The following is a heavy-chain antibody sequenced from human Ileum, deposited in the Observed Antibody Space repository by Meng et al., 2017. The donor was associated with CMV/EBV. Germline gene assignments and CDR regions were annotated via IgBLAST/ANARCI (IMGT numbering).Heavy chain of an antibody. V-gene: IGHV1-2*02. CDR1: GYTCIGNY. D-gene: IGHD4-11*01. J-gene: IGHJ4*02. Sequence: GYTCIGNYIQWERQGPGQGLEWMGWIKPNTGDKNYAQNFQGRVTMTRDTSISTAYLELNRLTSDDTGVYYCAREPQAYSNYNYFDYWGQGTLVTVSS. CDR2: IKPNTGDK. CDR3: AREPQAYSNYNYFDY.